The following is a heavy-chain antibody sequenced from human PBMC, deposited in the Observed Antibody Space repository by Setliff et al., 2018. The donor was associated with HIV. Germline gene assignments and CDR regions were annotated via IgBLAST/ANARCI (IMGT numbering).Heavy chain of an antibody. D-gene: IGHD3-3*01. CDR3: ARDLRNSNTLFGVLNFVFDL. Sequence: SVKVSCKASGSTLSSHYIHWVRQAPGHRPEWVGWINPQTGGTNFAQKFQGRITMTSDTSVNTVFIELSRLKSDDTALYYCARDLRNSNTLFGVLNFVFDLWGQGTLVTVSS. V-gene: IGHV1-2*02. CDR1: GSTLSSHY. CDR2: INPQTGGT. J-gene: IGHJ4*02.